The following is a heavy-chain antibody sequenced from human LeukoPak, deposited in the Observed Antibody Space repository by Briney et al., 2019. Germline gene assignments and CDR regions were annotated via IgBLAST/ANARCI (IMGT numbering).Heavy chain of an antibody. Sequence: GASVKVSCKASGYTFTIYAMHWVRQAPGQRLEWMGWINAGNGNTKYSQKFQGRVTITRDTSASTAYMELSSLRSEDTAVYYCARASRLVGQFDYWGQGTLVTVSS. V-gene: IGHV1-3*01. J-gene: IGHJ4*02. CDR2: INAGNGNT. CDR1: GYTFTIYA. D-gene: IGHD1-26*01. CDR3: ARASRLVGQFDY.